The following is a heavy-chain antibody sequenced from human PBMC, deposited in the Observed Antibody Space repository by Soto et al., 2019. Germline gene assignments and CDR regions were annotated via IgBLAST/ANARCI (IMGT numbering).Heavy chain of an antibody. CDR2: ISAYNGNT. Sequence: ASVKVSCKASGYTFSRYGIMWVRQAPGQGLEWMGWISAYNGNTNSAEKLRGRLAMTTDASTTTAYMELRSLRSDDTAIYYCARDQGFRVVINSNWFDPWGQGTLVTVSS. V-gene: IGHV1-18*01. J-gene: IGHJ5*02. D-gene: IGHD2-21*01. CDR3: ARDQGFRVVINSNWFDP. CDR1: GYTFSRYG.